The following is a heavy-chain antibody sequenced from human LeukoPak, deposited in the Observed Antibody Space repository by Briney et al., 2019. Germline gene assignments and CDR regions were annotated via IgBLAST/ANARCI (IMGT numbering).Heavy chain of an antibody. D-gene: IGHD3-22*01. CDR2: ISGSGGST. CDR1: GFTFSSYA. J-gene: IGHJ4*02. CDR3: AKCYYYDSSGYSDY. Sequence: GGSLRLSCAASGFTFSSYAMSWVRQAPGKGLEWVSAISGSGGSTYYADSVKGRFTISRDNSKNTLYLQMNSLRAEDTAVYYCAKCYYYDSSGYSDYRGQGTLVTVSS. V-gene: IGHV3-23*01.